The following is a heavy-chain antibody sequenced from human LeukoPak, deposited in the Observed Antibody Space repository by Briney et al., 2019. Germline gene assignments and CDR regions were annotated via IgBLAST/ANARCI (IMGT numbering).Heavy chain of an antibody. CDR3: AKEVRTSGRAGIFGY. J-gene: IGHJ4*02. CDR2: ISIDGNGK. D-gene: IGHD2-2*01. CDR1: TFTFSDSV. Sequence: GGFLRLSCVPSTFTFSDSVMHWVRQAPGKGLEWVSAISIDGNGKFYADSVRGRITISRDNSKKTLYLEMNSLSAEDTAVYYCAKEVRTSGRAGIFGYWGQGTLVTVSS. V-gene: IGHV3-30*04.